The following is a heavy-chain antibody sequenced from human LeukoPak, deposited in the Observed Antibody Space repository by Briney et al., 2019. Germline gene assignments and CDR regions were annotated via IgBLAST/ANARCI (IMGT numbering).Heavy chain of an antibody. CDR1: GFTFTSYT. V-gene: IGHV3-21*04. J-gene: IGHJ4*02. CDR3: ARARRNDYNTYYFDY. Sequence: PGGSLRLSCAASGFTFTSYTMNWVRQAPGKGLEWVSSISSSSAYIYYADSVRGRFTISRDNAKNSLYLQMSSLRAEDTAVYFCARARRNDYNTYYFDYWGQGTLVTVSS. CDR2: ISSSSAYI. D-gene: IGHD4-11*01.